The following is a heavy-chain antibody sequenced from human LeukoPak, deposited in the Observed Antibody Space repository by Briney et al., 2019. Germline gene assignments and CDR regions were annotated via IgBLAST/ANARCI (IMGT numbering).Heavy chain of an antibody. CDR1: GGSISSSSYY. Sequence: SETLSLTCTVSGGSISSSSYYWGWIRQPPGKGLEWIGSIYYSGSTYYNPSLKSRVTISVDTSKNQFSLKLSSVTAADTAVYYCARLNYYDSSGYYYVPAFDIWGQGTMVTVSS. V-gene: IGHV4-39*01. D-gene: IGHD3-22*01. CDR3: ARLNYYDSSGYYYVPAFDI. CDR2: IYYSGST. J-gene: IGHJ3*02.